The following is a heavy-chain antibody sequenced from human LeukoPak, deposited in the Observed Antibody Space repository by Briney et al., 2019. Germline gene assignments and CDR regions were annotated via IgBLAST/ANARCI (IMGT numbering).Heavy chain of an antibody. CDR3: AKNAAAGKGWFDP. Sequence: ASVKVSCKASGYTFTSYYMHWVRQAPGQGLEWMGIINPSGGSTSYAQKFQGRVTMTRDTSTSTVYMELSSLRSEDTAVYYCAKNAAAGKGWFDPWGQGTLVTVSS. CDR1: GYTFTSYY. J-gene: IGHJ5*02. V-gene: IGHV1-46*01. CDR2: INPSGGST. D-gene: IGHD6-13*01.